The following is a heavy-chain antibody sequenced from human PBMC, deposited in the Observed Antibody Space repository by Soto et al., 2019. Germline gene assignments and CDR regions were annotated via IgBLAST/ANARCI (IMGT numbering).Heavy chain of an antibody. CDR2: IWYDGSNK. CDR3: ARDWLSDDFHYYDSSGPGGVGFDY. J-gene: IGHJ4*02. CDR1: GFTFSSYG. Sequence: GGSLRLSCAASGFTFSSYGMHWVRQAPGKGLEWVAVIWYDGSNKYYADSVKGRFTISRDNSKNTLYLQMNSLRAEDTAVYYCARDWLSDDFHYYDSSGPGGVGFDYWGQGTLVTVSS. V-gene: IGHV3-33*01. D-gene: IGHD3-22*01.